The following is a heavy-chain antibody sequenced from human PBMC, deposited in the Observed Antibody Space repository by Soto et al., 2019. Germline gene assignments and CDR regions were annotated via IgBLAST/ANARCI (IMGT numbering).Heavy chain of an antibody. J-gene: IGHJ6*02. CDR3: ARHGNYDFWSGYYTLYYYYYGMDV. CDR1: GGSISSSSYY. CDR2: IYYSGST. Sequence: SETLSLTCTVSGGSISSSSYYWGWIRQPPGKGLEWIGSIYYSGSTYYNPSLKSRVTISVDTSKNQFSLKLSSVTAADTAVYYCARHGNYDFWSGYYTLYYYYYGMDVWGQGTTVTVSS. D-gene: IGHD3-3*01. V-gene: IGHV4-39*01.